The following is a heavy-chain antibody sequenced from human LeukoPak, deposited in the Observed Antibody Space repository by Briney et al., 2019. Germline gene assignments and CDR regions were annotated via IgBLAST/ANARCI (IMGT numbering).Heavy chain of an antibody. CDR2: VYYSGST. CDR1: GGSISSYY. D-gene: IGHD2-21*02. Sequence: SETLSLTCTVSGGSISSYYRSWIRQPPGKGLEWIGYVYYSGSTNYNPSLKSRVTISVDTSKNQFSLKLSSVTAADTAVYYCARITKNCGGDCYMFDYWGQGTLVTVSS. J-gene: IGHJ4*02. V-gene: IGHV4-59*01. CDR3: ARITKNCGGDCYMFDY.